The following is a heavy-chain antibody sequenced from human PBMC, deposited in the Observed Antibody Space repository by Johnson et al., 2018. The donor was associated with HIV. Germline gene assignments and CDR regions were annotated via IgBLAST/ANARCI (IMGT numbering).Heavy chain of an antibody. Sequence: QVQLVESGGGVVQPGRSLRLSCAASGFTISSYAMHWVRQAPGKGLEWVAFIRYDGSNKYYADSLKGRFTISRDNSGNTLYLQMNSLRAEDTAVYYCARFGDMATSFHGFDIWGQGTVVAVSS. CDR3: ARFGDMATSFHGFDI. D-gene: IGHD5-24*01. CDR1: GFTISSYA. J-gene: IGHJ3*02. CDR2: IRYDGSNK. V-gene: IGHV3-33*08.